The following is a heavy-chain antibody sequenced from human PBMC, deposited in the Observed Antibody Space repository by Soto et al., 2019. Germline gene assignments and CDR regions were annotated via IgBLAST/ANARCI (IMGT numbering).Heavy chain of an antibody. D-gene: IGHD2-15*01. CDR3: AKDGGINWFDP. Sequence: EVQLLESGGGLVQPGGSLRLSCAASGFTFNNYAMNWFRQAPGKGLEWVSSISGSGGNTYYADSVKGRFTISRDNSKNTLYLQMNSLRAEDTAVYYCAKDGGINWFDPWGQGTLVTVSS. CDR2: ISGSGGNT. J-gene: IGHJ5*02. CDR1: GFTFNNYA. V-gene: IGHV3-23*01.